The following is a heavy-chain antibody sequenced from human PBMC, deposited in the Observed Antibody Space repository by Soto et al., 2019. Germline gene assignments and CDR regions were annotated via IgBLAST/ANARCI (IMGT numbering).Heavy chain of an antibody. CDR1: GFTFSTYW. CDR2: INTDGSIT. CDR3: ARVRTGGYDFDF. V-gene: IGHV3-74*01. J-gene: IGHJ4*02. Sequence: EVQLVESGGGLVQPGGSLRLSCAASGFTFSTYWMHWVRQAPGKGLVWVSRINTDGSITGYADSVRGRFTISRDSAKNTLYLQMTSLRAEDTAVYYCARVRTGGYDFDFWGQGTLVTVSS. D-gene: IGHD5-12*01.